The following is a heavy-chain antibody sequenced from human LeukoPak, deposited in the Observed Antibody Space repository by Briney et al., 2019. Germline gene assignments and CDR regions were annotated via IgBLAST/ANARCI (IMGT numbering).Heavy chain of an antibody. Sequence: SVKVSCKASGGTFSSYAISWVRQAPGQGLEWMGGIIPIFGTANYAQKFQGRVTITTDESTSTAYMELSSLRSEDTAVYYCAADLHYYGSPDLDYWGQGTLVTASS. CDR3: AADLHYYGSPDLDY. J-gene: IGHJ4*02. CDR1: GGTFSSYA. D-gene: IGHD3-10*01. V-gene: IGHV1-69*05. CDR2: IIPIFGTA.